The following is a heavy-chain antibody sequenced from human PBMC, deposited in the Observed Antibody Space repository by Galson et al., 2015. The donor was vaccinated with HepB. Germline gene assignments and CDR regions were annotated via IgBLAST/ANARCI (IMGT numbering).Heavy chain of an antibody. J-gene: IGHJ4*02. CDR1: GYTFTSYG. CDR2: ISAYNGNT. D-gene: IGHD4-17*01. V-gene: IGHV1-18*01. Sequence: SVKVSCKASGYTFTSYGISWVRQAPGQGLEWMGWISAYNGNTNYAQKLQGRVTMTTDTSTSTAYMELRSLRSDDTAVYYCARDRVGDDYGDYLLFDYWDQGTLVTVSS. CDR3: ARDRVGDDYGDYLLFDY.